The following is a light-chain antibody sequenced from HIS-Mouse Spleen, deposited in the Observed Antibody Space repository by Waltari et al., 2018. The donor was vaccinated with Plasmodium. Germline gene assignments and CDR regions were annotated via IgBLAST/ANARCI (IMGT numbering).Light chain of an antibody. CDR2: VAS. J-gene: IGKJ5*01. CDR3: QQYGSSPIT. Sequence: EIVLTQSPGTLSLSPGERATPSCRASQSVSSSYLAWYQQKPGQAPRPLILVASSRANGIPDRFSGSGAGTEFALTISRLEPEDFAVYYCQQYGSSPITFGQGTRLEIK. V-gene: IGKV3-20*01. CDR1: QSVSSSY.